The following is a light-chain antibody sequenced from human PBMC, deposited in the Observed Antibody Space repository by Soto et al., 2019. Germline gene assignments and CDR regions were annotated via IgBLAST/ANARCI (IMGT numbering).Light chain of an antibody. J-gene: IGKJ1*01. CDR1: ESIYSW. CDR2: KTS. CDR3: QEYNTNART. Sequence: IQMTQSPSTLSASVGDTVTITCRASESIYSWLAWYKQIPGKAPQLLMYKTSTLQGGVPSRFSGSGSGAEYTLTIRSLQPDDFATYYFQEYNTNARTFGQGTRVENK. V-gene: IGKV1-5*03.